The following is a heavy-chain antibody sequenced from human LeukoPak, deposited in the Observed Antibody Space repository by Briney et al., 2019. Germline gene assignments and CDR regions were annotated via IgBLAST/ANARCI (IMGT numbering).Heavy chain of an antibody. J-gene: IGHJ3*02. CDR1: GGSISSYY. CDR3: ARGGPSIVGATWGAFDI. V-gene: IGHV4-4*07. D-gene: IGHD1-26*01. Sequence: SETLSLTCTVSGGSISSYYWSWIRQPAGKGLEWIGRIYTSGSTNYNPSLKSRVTMSVDTSKNQFSLKLSSVTAADTAVYYCARGGPSIVGATWGAFDIWCQGTMVTVSS. CDR2: IYTSGST.